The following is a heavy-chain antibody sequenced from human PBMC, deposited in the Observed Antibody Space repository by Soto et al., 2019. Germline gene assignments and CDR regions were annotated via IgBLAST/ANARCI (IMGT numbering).Heavy chain of an antibody. CDR3: ARENGYSSSNGGYYFDY. Sequence: QVQLQESGPGLVKPSETLSLTCTVSGGSVSSGSYYWSWIRQPPGKGLEWIGYIYYSGSNNYNPSLKSRVTISVDTSKNQFSLKLSSVTAADTAVYYCARENGYSSSNGGYYFDYWGQGTLVTVSS. D-gene: IGHD6-6*01. V-gene: IGHV4-61*01. CDR1: GGSVSSGSYY. CDR2: IYYSGSN. J-gene: IGHJ4*02.